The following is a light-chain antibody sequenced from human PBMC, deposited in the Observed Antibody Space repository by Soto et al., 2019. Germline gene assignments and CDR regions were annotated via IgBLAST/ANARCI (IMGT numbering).Light chain of an antibody. J-gene: IGKJ2*01. CDR1: QDLRTY. CDR3: QQYNVVPPT. Sequence: DIQMTQPPPSLSASVGARAPITCRASQDLRTYLNWFQQKPGKAPKLLIYDPSNLENGVPSRFTGSGSGTDFTLTINSLQPDEIATYYCQQYNVVPPTFGQGTRLEI. V-gene: IGKV1-33*01. CDR2: DPS.